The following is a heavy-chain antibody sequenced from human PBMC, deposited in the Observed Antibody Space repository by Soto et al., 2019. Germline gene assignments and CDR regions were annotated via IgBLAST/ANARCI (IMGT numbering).Heavy chain of an antibody. Sequence: SETLSLTCIVSGGSISEKYWNWVRQPPGKGLEWIGLIFANGHTDYNPSLKSRVTMPVDASKNQFSLRLTSMTAADTAVYYCVASLAASGLNWLDPWGRGTLVTVSS. D-gene: IGHD6-13*01. CDR1: GGSISEKY. CDR3: VASLAASGLNWLDP. V-gene: IGHV4-4*07. J-gene: IGHJ5*02. CDR2: IFANGHT.